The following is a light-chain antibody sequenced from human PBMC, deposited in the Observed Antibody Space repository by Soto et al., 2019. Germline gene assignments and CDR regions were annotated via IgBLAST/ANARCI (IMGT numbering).Light chain of an antibody. J-gene: IGKJ1*01. Sequence: EIVFTQSPGTLSLSPGERGTLSCRASQSVSSGYLAWYQQKPGQAPRLLIYDASSRATGIPDRFSGSGAGTDFTLTISRLEPEDVAVDYCQQYGGSPRTFGQGTKVDIK. CDR1: QSVSSGY. V-gene: IGKV3-20*01. CDR2: DAS. CDR3: QQYGGSPRT.